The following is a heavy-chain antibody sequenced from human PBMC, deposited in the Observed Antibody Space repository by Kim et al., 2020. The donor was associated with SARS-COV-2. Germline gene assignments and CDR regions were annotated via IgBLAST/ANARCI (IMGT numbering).Heavy chain of an antibody. Sequence: SETLSLTCTVSGGSISSYYWSWIRQPPGKGLEWIGYIYYSGSTNYNPSLKSRVTISVDTSKNQFSLKLSSVTAADTAVYYCARGRKYCTNGVCYGFPAFDIWGQGTMVTVSS. J-gene: IGHJ3*02. V-gene: IGHV4-59*01. D-gene: IGHD2-8*01. CDR1: GGSISSYY. CDR3: ARGRKYCTNGVCYGFPAFDI. CDR2: IYYSGST.